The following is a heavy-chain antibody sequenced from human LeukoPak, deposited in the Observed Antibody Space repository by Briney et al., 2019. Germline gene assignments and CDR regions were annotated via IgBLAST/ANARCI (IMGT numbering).Heavy chain of an antibody. CDR3: ARGSSRAASKRFGMDV. Sequence: GGSLRLSCAASGFTFSNYGMHWVRQAPGKGLEWVAVIYYDGSNKYYADSVKGRFTISRDNSKNTLYQQMNSLRAEDTAVYYCARGSSRAASKRFGMDVWGQGTTVTVSS. D-gene: IGHD6-6*01. CDR1: GFTFSNYG. CDR2: IYYDGSNK. J-gene: IGHJ6*02. V-gene: IGHV3-33*01.